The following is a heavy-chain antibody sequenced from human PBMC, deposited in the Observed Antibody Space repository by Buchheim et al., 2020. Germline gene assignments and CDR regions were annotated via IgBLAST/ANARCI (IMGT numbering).Heavy chain of an antibody. Sequence: QVQLQESGPGLVKPSQTLSLTCTVSGGSISSGSYYWSWIRQPAGKGLEWIGRIYTSGSTNYNPSLKSRVTISVDTSKNQFSLKLSSVTAADTAVYYCARDWYNWNYASLVGTGPPAANWFDPWGQGTL. J-gene: IGHJ5*02. D-gene: IGHD1-7*01. CDR1: GGSISSGSYY. CDR2: IYTSGST. V-gene: IGHV4-61*02. CDR3: ARDWYNWNYASLVGTGPPAANWFDP.